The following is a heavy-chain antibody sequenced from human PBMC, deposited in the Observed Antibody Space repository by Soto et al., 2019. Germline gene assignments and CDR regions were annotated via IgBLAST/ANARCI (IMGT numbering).Heavy chain of an antibody. CDR3: ARDGVVVAATLYNWFDP. J-gene: IGHJ5*02. V-gene: IGHV1-18*01. CDR2: ISAYNGNT. D-gene: IGHD2-15*01. Sequence: ASVKVSCKASGYTFTSYGISWVRQAPGQGLEWMGWISAYNGNTNYAQKLQGRVTITTDTSTSTAYMELRSLRSDDTAVYYCARDGVVVAATLYNWFDPWGQGTLVTVSS. CDR1: GYTFTSYG.